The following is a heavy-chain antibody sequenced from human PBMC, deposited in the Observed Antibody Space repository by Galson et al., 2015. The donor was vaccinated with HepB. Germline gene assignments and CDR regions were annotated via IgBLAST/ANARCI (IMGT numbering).Heavy chain of an antibody. V-gene: IGHV3-30*04. D-gene: IGHD3-10*01. J-gene: IGHJ4*02. Sequence: SLRLSCAASGFTFSSYAMHWVRQAPGKGLEWVAVISYDGSNKYYADSVKGRFTISRDNSKNTLYLQMNSLRAEDTAVYYCARSDGGSGSYYFDYWGQGTLVTVSS. CDR1: GFTFSSYA. CDR2: ISYDGSNK. CDR3: ARSDGGSGSYYFDY.